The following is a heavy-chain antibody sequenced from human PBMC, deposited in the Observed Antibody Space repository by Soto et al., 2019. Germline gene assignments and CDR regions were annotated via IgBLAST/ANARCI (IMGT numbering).Heavy chain of an antibody. J-gene: IGHJ2*01. D-gene: IGHD6-13*01. CDR1: GYTFSSYG. CDR2: IWYDGSNK. Sequence: VQLLESGGGVVQPGRSLRLSCAASGYTFSSYGMHWVRQAPGKGLEWVAVIWYDGSNKYYADSVKGRFTISRDNSKNTLYLQMNSLRAEDTAVYYCARERIAAAGDWYFDLWGRGTLVTVSS. CDR3: ARERIAAAGDWYFDL. V-gene: IGHV3-33*01.